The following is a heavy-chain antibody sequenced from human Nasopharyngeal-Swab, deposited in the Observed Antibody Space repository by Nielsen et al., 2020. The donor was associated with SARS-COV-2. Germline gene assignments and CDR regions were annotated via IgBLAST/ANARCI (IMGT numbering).Heavy chain of an antibody. CDR2: MNPNSGNT. CDR3: ARDIVVVVAATPYYYYGMDV. D-gene: IGHD2-15*01. V-gene: IGHV1-8*01. J-gene: IGHJ6*02. Sequence: ASVKVSCKASGYTFTSYDINWVRQATGQGLEWMGWMNPNSGNTGYAQKFQGRVTMTRNTSISTAYMELSSPRSEDTAVYYCARDIVVVVAATPYYYYGMDVWGQGTTVTVSS. CDR1: GYTFTSYD.